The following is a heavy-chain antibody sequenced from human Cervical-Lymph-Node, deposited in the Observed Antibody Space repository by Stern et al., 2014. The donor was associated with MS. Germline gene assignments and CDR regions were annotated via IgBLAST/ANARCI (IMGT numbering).Heavy chain of an antibody. V-gene: IGHV3-9*01. D-gene: IGHD1-26*01. CDR3: AKDMNEWELAYDAFDI. CDR1: GFIFGNYV. J-gene: IGHJ3*02. CDR2: SSWNSGSI. Sequence: EVQLVESGGGLVQPGRSLRLSCAASGFIFGNYVMHWVRQAPGKGLEWVSSSSWNSGSIGYADSVKGRFTISRDNAKNSLYLQMNSLRAEDTALYYCAKDMNEWELAYDAFDIWGQGTMVTVSS.